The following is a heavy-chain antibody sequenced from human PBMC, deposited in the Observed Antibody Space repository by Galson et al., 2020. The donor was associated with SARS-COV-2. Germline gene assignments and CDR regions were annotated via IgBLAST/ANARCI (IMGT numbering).Heavy chain of an antibody. J-gene: IGHJ4*02. V-gene: IGHV4-59*01. D-gene: IGHD2-15*01. CDR3: ARRGDCSGGSCSGVDY. CDR1: GGSLSSYY. Sequence: SQTLSLTCAVSGGSLSSYYWSWIRQPPGKRLEWIGYIYYTGSTTYNPSLKSRVTISLDTSKNQLSLKLSSVTTADTAVYYCARRGDCSGGSCSGVDYWGQGTLVTVSS. CDR2: IYYTGST.